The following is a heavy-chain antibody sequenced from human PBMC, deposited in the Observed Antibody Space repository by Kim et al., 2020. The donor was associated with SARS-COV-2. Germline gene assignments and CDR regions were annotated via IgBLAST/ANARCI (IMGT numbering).Heavy chain of an antibody. Sequence: GGSLRLSCAASGFTFDDYAMHWVRQAPGKGLEWVSLISGDGGSKYYADSVKGRFTISRDNSNNSLYLQMNSLRTEDTAVYYCAEDLTGYYIRFYYDYGMDVWAQGTTDTVPS. D-gene: IGHD3-9*01. CDR3: AEDLTGYYIRFYYDYGMDV. V-gene: IGHV3-43*02. CDR1: GFTFDDYA. CDR2: ISGDGGSK. J-gene: IGHJ6*02.